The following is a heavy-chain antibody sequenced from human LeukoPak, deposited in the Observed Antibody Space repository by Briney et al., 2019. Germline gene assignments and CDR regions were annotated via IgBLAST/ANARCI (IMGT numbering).Heavy chain of an antibody. CDR1: GGSISSYY. CDR2: IYYSGST. J-gene: IGHJ3*02. V-gene: IGHV4-59*01. CDR3: ASQKQEDAFDI. Sequence: NPSETLSLTCTVSGGSISSYYWSWIRQPPGKGREGIGYIYYSGSTNYNPSLKSRVTISVDTSKNQFSLKLSSVTAADTAVYYCASQKQEDAFDIWGQGTMVTVSS. D-gene: IGHD6-13*01.